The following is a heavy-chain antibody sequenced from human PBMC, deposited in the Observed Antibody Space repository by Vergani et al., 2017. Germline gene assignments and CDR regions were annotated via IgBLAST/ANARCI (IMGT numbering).Heavy chain of an antibody. D-gene: IGHD2-2*02. CDR2: ISGSGGST. Sequence: EVQLLESGGDLVQPGGSLRLSCAASGFTFNHYAMNWVRQAPGKGLEWVSAISGSGGSTYYADSVKGRFTISRDNSKNTLYLQMNSLRAEDTAVYYCAKDPGGRYCSSTSCYTRYYYYMDVWGKGTTVTVSS. V-gene: IGHV3-23*01. CDR1: GFTFNHYA. CDR3: AKDPGGRYCSSTSCYTRYYYYMDV. J-gene: IGHJ6*03.